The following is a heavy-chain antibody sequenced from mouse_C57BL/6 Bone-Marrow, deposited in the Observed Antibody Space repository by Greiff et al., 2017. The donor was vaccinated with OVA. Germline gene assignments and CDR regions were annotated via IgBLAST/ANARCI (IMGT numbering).Heavy chain of an antibody. CDR1: GFTFSDYY. CDR3: ARLANSAY. D-gene: IGHD4-1*02. V-gene: IGHV5-12*01. Sequence: EVQVVESGGGLVQPGGSLKLSCAASGFTFSDYYMYWVRQTPEKRLEWVAYISNGGGSTYYPATVKGRFTISRDNAKNTLYLQMSRLKSEDTAMYYCARLANSAYWGQGTLVTVSA. J-gene: IGHJ3*01. CDR2: ISNGGGST.